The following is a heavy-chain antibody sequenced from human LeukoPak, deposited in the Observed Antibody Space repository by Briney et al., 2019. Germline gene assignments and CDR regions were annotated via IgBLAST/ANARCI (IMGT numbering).Heavy chain of an antibody. CDR1: GFTFSSYA. J-gene: IGHJ6*03. CDR2: ISYDGSNK. CDR3: ARGGRQKGPYLDV. Sequence: GGSLRLSCAASGFTFSSYAMHWVRQAPGKGLEWVAVISYDGSNKYYADSVKGRFTISRDNSKNTLYLQMNSLRAEDTAVYYCARGGRQKGPYLDVWGKGTTVTVSS. V-gene: IGHV3-30*04.